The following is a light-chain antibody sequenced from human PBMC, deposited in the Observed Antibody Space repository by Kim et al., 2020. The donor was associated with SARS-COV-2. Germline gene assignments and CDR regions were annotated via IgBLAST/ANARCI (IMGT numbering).Light chain of an antibody. CDR2: AAS. Sequence: ASVGDRVTITCRASQGIGNDLGWYQQKPGKAPKLLIFAASTLQSGVPSRFSGSGSDTHFTLTISSLQAEDSATYYCLRDDSYPLTFGPGTKVDIK. V-gene: IGKV1-6*01. CDR3: LRDDSYPLT. CDR1: QGIGND. J-gene: IGKJ3*01.